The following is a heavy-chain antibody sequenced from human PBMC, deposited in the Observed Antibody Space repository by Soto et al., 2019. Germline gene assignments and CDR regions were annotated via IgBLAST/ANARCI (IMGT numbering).Heavy chain of an antibody. D-gene: IGHD2-21*01. CDR3: PRGGIVVVVGSQNWFAP. CDR2: INTSGTT. J-gene: IGHJ5*02. V-gene: IGHV4-4*07. CDR1: GGAISSYY. Sequence: SETLSLTCTVSGGAISSYYWSCIRQPAGKGLEWVGRINTSGTTKYKPSLESRVTMSLDTSKNQFFLTLSSVTAADTAVYYCPRGGIVVVVGSQNWFAPWGQGNLLTVSS.